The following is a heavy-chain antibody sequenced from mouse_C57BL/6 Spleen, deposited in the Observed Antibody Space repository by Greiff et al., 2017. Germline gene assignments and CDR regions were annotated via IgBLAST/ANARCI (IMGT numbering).Heavy chain of an antibody. Sequence: EVQGVESGGDLVKPGGSLKLSCAASGFTFSSYGMSWVRQTPDKRLEWVATISSGGSDTYYPDSVKGRFTISRDNARNTLYLQMSSLKSEDTAMYYCARHSDGSACFAYWGHGTLVTVSA. J-gene: IGHJ3*01. V-gene: IGHV5-6*01. CDR1: GFTFSSYG. CDR2: ISSGGSDT. D-gene: IGHD2-3*01. CDR3: ARHSDGSACFAY.